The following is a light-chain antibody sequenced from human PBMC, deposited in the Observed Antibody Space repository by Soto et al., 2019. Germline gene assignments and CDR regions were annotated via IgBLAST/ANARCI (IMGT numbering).Light chain of an antibody. J-gene: IGKJ2*01. CDR1: QAVSSNY. Sequence: ETVLTQSPGTLSLSPGESATLSCRASQAVSSNYLAWYQQKPGQAPKLLIYAASTRAPGIPDRFSGRVSGTDFTLTITRLEPEDFVAYYCQQYGSSVLYAFGQGTKLEI. CDR2: AAS. CDR3: QQYGSSVLYA. V-gene: IGKV3-20*01.